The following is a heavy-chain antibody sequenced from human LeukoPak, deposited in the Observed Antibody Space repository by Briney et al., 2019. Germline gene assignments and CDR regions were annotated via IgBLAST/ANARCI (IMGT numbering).Heavy chain of an antibody. V-gene: IGHV3-23*01. CDR2: ISGSGGST. J-gene: IGHJ3*02. CDR1: GLTFSSYA. D-gene: IGHD3-3*01. CDR3: TRLPQGSGPKNFAFDI. Sequence: GGSLRLSCAASGLTFSSYAMSWVRQAPGKGLEWVSAISGSGGSTYYADSVKGRFTISRDDSRNTAYLQMNSLKTEDTAVYYCTRLPQGSGPKNFAFDIWGRGTMVTVSS.